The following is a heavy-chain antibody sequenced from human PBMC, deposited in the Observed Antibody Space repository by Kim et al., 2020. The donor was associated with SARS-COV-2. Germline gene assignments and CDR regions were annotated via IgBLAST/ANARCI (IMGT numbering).Heavy chain of an antibody. Sequence: GGSLRLSCAASGFTFDDYAMHWVRQAPGKGLEWVSGISWNSGSIGYAVSVKGRFTISRDNAKNSLYLQMNSLRAEDTALYYCAKGSSGWYYYYGMDVWGQGPTVTVYS. J-gene: IGHJ6*02. CDR1: GFTFDDYA. CDR3: AKGSSGWYYYYGMDV. V-gene: IGHV3-9*01. D-gene: IGHD6-19*01. CDR2: ISWNSGSI.